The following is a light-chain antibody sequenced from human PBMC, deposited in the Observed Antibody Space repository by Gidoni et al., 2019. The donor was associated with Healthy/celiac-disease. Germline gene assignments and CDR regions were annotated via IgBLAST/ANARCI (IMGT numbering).Light chain of an antibody. CDR3: QQYNNWPPYT. CDR2: GAS. CDR1: QGVSSN. Sequence: EIVMTQSPATLSVSPGETATLSCRASQGVSSNLTWYQQKPGQAPRLLIYGASTRATGIPARFSGSGSGTEVTLTISSLQSEDFAVYYCQQYNNWPPYTFGQGTKLEIK. J-gene: IGKJ2*01. V-gene: IGKV3-15*01.